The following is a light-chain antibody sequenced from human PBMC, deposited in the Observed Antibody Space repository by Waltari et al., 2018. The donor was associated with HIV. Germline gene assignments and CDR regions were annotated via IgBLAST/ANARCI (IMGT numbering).Light chain of an antibody. V-gene: IGKV1-5*03. Sequence: DIQMTQSPSTVSASVGDTVTITCRASQSIGRGLAWYQQKPGEAPKLLIYETSTLEIGVPSIVSGSGSGTEFTLTVSRLQPEDFATYYCQQYNSHSRTFGQGTKVEIK. CDR1: QSIGRG. J-gene: IGKJ1*01. CDR2: ETS. CDR3: QQYNSHSRT.